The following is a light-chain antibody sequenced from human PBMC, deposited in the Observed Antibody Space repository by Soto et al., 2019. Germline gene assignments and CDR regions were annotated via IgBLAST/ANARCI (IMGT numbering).Light chain of an antibody. CDR1: QSVSNNY. CDR2: GAS. Sequence: EIVLTQSPDTLSLSPGESATLSCRASQSVSNNYLAWYQQKPGRAPSLLIYGASNRATGIPDRFSGSGSWTDFTLTISRLEPEDFAVFYCQQYDDSITFGQGTRLEIE. J-gene: IGKJ5*01. V-gene: IGKV3-20*01. CDR3: QQYDDSIT.